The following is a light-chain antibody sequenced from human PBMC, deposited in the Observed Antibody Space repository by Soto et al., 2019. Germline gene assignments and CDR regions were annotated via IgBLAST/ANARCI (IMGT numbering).Light chain of an antibody. CDR1: QTINTD. CDR2: AAS. J-gene: IGKJ2*01. V-gene: IGKV1-39*01. CDR3: QQSYINPYT. Sequence: DIQMTQSPSSLSASVGDRVTVTCRTSQTINTDLNWYQQKPGRPPKLLIYAASSLQSGVPLRFSGSGSGTHFTLTISSLQYEDFATYYCQQSYINPYTFGQGTKLEIK.